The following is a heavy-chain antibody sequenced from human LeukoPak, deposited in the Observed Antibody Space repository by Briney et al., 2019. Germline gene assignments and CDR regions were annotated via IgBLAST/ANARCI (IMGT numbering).Heavy chain of an antibody. CDR2: INPNSGGT. D-gene: IGHD3-3*01. V-gene: IGHV1-2*02. CDR3: ARDIPIFGVVIWCAFDI. CDR1: GYTFTGYY. J-gene: IGHJ3*02. Sequence: ASVKVSCKASGYTFTGYYMHWVRQAPGQGLEWMGWINPNSGGTNYAQKFQGRVTMTRDTSISTAYMELSRLRSDDTAVYYCARDIPIFGVVIWCAFDIWGQGTMVTVSS.